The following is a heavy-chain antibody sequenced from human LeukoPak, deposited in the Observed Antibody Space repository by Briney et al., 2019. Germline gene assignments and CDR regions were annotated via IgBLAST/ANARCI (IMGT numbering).Heavy chain of an antibody. V-gene: IGHV3-23*01. Sequence: GGSLRLSCAASGFTFSSYAMSWVRQAPGKGLEWVSAISGSGGSTYYADSVKGRFTISRDNSKNTLYLQMNSLRAEDTAVYYCAKVEYSTYYDFWSGYPNWFDPWGQGTLVTVSS. J-gene: IGHJ5*02. D-gene: IGHD3-3*01. CDR1: GFTFSSYA. CDR2: ISGSGGST. CDR3: AKVEYSTYYDFWSGYPNWFDP.